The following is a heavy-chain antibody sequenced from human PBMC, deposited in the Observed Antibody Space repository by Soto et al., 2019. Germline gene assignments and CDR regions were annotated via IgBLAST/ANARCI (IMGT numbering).Heavy chain of an antibody. CDR2: IYYSGST. CDR3: ARHFALVRGVSLYYYYYYMDV. V-gene: IGHV4-59*08. J-gene: IGHJ6*03. D-gene: IGHD3-10*01. CDR1: GGSISSYY. Sequence: SETLSLTCTVSGGSISSYYWSWIRQPPGKGLEWIGYIYYSGSTNYNPSLKSRVTISVDTSKNQFSLKLSSVTAADTAVYYCARHFALVRGVSLYYYYYYMDVWGKGTTVTVSS.